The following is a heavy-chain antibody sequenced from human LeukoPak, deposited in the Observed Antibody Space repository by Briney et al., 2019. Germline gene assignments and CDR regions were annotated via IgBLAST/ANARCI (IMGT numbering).Heavy chain of an antibody. J-gene: IGHJ5*02. CDR2: INPSGGST. CDR3: ARDKTDSSTYSWFDP. CDR1: GYTFTSYY. Sequence: ASVEVSCKASGYTFTSYYMHWVRQAPGQGLEWMGIINPSGGSTSYAQKFQGRVTMTRDTSTSTIYMELSSLRSEDTAVYYCARDKTDSSTYSWFDPWGQGTLVTVSS. V-gene: IGHV1-46*01. D-gene: IGHD6-13*01.